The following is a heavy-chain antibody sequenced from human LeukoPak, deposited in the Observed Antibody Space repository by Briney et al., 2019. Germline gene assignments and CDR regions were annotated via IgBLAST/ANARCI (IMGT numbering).Heavy chain of an antibody. V-gene: IGHV4-61*02. CDR2: IYTSEIT. CDR3: ARGYSTSSKGDFDY. CDR1: GGSISSGYYY. Sequence: SQTLSLTCAVSGGSISSGYYYWSWIRQPAGKGLEWIGRIYTSEITNYNPSLKSRVTMSGDTSKNQFSLKLSSVTAADTAVYYCARGYSTSSKGDFDYWGQGTLVTVSS. D-gene: IGHD6-6*01. J-gene: IGHJ4*02.